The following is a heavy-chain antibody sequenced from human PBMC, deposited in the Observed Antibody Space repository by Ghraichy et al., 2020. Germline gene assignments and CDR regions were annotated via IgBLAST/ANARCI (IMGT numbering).Heavy chain of an antibody. V-gene: IGHV4-59*01. Sequence: SETLSLTCTVSGGSLNNYYWNWIRQPPGKGLEWIASIYFSGYTNYNPSLKSRVTISMDTSKGQFSLKMTSVTSADTAVYYCSRDYANDSFDMWGQGTMVTVSS. CDR1: GGSLNNYY. CDR2: IYFSGYT. CDR3: SRDYANDSFDM. D-gene: IGHD2-8*01. J-gene: IGHJ3*02.